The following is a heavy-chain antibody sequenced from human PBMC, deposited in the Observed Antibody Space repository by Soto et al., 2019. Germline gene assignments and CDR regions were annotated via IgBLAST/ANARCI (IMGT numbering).Heavy chain of an antibody. CDR2: INHSGST. CDR1: GGSFSGYY. J-gene: IGHJ4*02. V-gene: IGHV4-34*01. D-gene: IGHD2-15*01. Sequence: SETLSLTCAVYGGSFSGYYWSWIRQPPGKGLEWIGEINHSGSTNYNPSLKSRVTISVDTSKNQFSLKLSSVTAADTAVYYCARGPGGSCQFDYWGQGTLVTVSS. CDR3: ARGPGGSCQFDY.